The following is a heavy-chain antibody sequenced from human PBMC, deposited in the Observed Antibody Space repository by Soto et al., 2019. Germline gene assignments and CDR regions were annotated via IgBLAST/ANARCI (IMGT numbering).Heavy chain of an antibody. J-gene: IGHJ4*02. CDR3: PRLENRY. Sequence: PSETLSLTCTVSGGSISSGPYSWGWIRQPPGEGLEWIGTFHYSESTYYNPSLESRVTISVDTSKHQFSLKVSSVTVADTAVYYCPRLENRYCGQGTLVTGSS. V-gene: IGHV4-39*01. CDR1: GGSISSGPYS. CDR2: FHYSEST.